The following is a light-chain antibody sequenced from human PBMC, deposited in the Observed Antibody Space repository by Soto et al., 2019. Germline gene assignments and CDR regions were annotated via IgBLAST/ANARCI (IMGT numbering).Light chain of an antibody. CDR3: QQYNIYPRT. J-gene: IGKJ1*01. V-gene: IGKV1-5*03. CDR2: KAS. CDR1: QSISSW. Sequence: DIQMTQSPSTLSASVGDRVTITCRASQSISSWLAWYQQKPGKAPKLLIYKASGLESGVPSRFSGSGSGTEFTLTISSLQPDDFATYYCQQYNIYPRTFGQGTKVEIK.